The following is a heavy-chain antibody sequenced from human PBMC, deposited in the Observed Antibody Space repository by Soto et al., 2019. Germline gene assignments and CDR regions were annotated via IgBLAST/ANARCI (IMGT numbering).Heavy chain of an antibody. CDR2: IYSGGST. Sequence: EVQLLESGGGLVQPGGSLRLSCAASGFTFSSYAMSWVRQAPGKGLEWVSVIYSGGSTYYADSVKGRFTISRDNSKNTLYLQMNSLRAEDTAVYYCARGTGWELPEGFDYWGQGTLVTVSS. CDR3: ARGTGWELPEGFDY. D-gene: IGHD1-26*01. J-gene: IGHJ4*02. CDR1: GFTFSSYA. V-gene: IGHV3-23*03.